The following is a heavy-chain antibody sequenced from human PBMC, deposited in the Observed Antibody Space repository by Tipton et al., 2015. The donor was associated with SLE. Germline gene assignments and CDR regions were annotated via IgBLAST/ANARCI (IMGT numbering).Heavy chain of an antibody. CDR1: GGSISTYY. J-gene: IGHJ4*02. V-gene: IGHV4-59*08. CDR3: ARSQLGIGFDY. CDR2: IYYSGST. D-gene: IGHD7-27*01. Sequence: TLSLTCTLSGGSISTYYWSWIRQPPGKGLEWIGYIYYSGSTNCNPSLKSRVTISVDTSKNQFSLKLSSVTAADTAMYYCARSQLGIGFDYWGQGTLVTVSS.